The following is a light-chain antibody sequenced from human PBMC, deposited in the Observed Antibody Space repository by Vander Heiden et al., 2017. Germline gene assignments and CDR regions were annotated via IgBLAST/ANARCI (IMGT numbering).Light chain of an antibody. V-gene: IGKV1-5*03. CDR3: QDFKT. J-gene: IGKJ1*01. Sequence: DIQMTQSPSTLSASVGDRVTITCRASQSISARLAGYQQKPGKAPKLLIDKASSLESGVPSRFSVSGSGTEYTLTISSLQPDDFATYYCQDFKTFGQGTKVEV. CDR1: QSISAR. CDR2: KAS.